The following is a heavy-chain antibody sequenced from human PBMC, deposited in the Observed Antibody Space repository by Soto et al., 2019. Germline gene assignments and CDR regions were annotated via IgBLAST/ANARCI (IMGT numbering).Heavy chain of an antibody. CDR3: AGWDYSGYDPTTTVTIYYFDY. D-gene: IGHD5-12*01. Sequence: EVQLVESGGGLVQPGGSLRLSCAASGFTFSSYSMNWVRQAPGKGLEWVSYISSSSSTIYYADSVKGRFTISRDNAKNSLYLQMNSLRAEDTAVYYCAGWDYSGYDPTTTVTIYYFDYWGQGTLVTVSS. J-gene: IGHJ4*02. V-gene: IGHV3-48*01. CDR2: ISSSSSTI. CDR1: GFTFSSYS.